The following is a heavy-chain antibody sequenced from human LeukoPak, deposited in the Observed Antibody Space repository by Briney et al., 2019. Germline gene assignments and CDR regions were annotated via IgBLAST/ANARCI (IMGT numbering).Heavy chain of an antibody. CDR3: AKGQMPGTYDY. Sequence: PGASLRLSCAASGFTFSTYAMSWVRQAPGKGLEWVSAISGSGGSTYYADSVKGRFTISRDISKNTLYLQMNSLRAEDTAVYYCAKGQMPGTYDYWGQGTLVTVSS. D-gene: IGHD6-13*01. CDR2: ISGSGGST. V-gene: IGHV3-23*01. J-gene: IGHJ4*02. CDR1: GFTFSTYA.